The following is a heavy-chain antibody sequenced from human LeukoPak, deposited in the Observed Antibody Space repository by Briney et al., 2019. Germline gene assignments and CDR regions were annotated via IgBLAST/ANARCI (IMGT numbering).Heavy chain of an antibody. CDR1: GGSISSYY. J-gene: IGHJ5*02. Sequence: SETLSLTCTVSGGSISSYYWSWIRQPPGKGLEWIGYIYYSGSTNYNPSLKSRVTISVDTSKNQFSLKLSSVTAADTAVYYCARGRRFGELLDNWFDPWGQGTLVTVSS. D-gene: IGHD3-10*01. CDR3: ARGRRFGELLDNWFDP. V-gene: IGHV4-59*01. CDR2: IYYSGST.